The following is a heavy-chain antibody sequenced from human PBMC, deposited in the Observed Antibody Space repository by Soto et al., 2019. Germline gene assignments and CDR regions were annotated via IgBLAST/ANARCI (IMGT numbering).Heavy chain of an antibody. D-gene: IGHD2-2*02. Sequence: SVKVSCKASGGTFSSYASRLVRQAPGQGLEWMGGIIPIFGTANYAQKFQGRVTIAADKSTSTAYMELSSLRSEDTAVYYCARAFRVVPAAIANKWFASWGQGTLVTVPS. CDR3: ARAFRVVPAAIANKWFAS. CDR1: GGTFSSYA. V-gene: IGHV1-69*06. J-gene: IGHJ5*01. CDR2: IIPIFGTA.